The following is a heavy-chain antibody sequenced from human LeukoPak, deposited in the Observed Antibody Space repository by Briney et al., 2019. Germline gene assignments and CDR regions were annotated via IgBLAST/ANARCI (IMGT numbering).Heavy chain of an antibody. J-gene: IGHJ4*02. CDR2: IYYSGST. Sequence: SETLSLTCTVSGGSISSYYWSWIRQPPGKGLEWIGYIYYSGSTNYSPSLKSRVTISVDTSKNQFSLKLSSVTAADTAVYYCARLYSGSLGRVFDYWGQGTLVTVSS. CDR1: GGSISSYY. V-gene: IGHV4-59*01. D-gene: IGHD6-25*01. CDR3: ARLYSGSLGRVFDY.